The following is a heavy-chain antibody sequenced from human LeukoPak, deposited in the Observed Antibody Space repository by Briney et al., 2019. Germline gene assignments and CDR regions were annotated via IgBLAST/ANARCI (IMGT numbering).Heavy chain of an antibody. CDR1: GFAFHAFD. J-gene: IGHJ6*02. Sequence: PGGSLRLSCAASGFAFHAFDMYWVRQAPGKGLEWVSCITNDGGKTYYADSVRGRFTISRDNSQSSLYLQMNSLRTDDAALYYCATWAFYHGLDVWGQGTTVTVSS. CDR2: ITNDGGKT. D-gene: IGHD1-26*01. CDR3: ATWAFYHGLDV. V-gene: IGHV3-43*02.